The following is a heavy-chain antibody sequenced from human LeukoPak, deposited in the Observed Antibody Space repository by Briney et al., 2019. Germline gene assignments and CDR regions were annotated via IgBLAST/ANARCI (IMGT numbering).Heavy chain of an antibody. CDR1: GFTFSSYA. CDR2: ISYDGTNK. D-gene: IGHD4-11*01. CDR3: ARDPDYSNYLGGPADYYYYGMDV. V-gene: IGHV3-30-3*01. J-gene: IGHJ6*02. Sequence: GRSLRLSCTASGFTFSSYAMHLVRQAPGKGLEWVAVISYDGTNKYYADSVKGRFTISRDNSKNTLYLQMNSLRDEDTAVYYCARDPDYSNYLGGPADYYYYGMDVWGQGTTVTVSS.